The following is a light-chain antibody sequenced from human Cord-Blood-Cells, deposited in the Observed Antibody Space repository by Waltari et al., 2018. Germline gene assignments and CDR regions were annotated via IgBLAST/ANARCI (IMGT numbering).Light chain of an antibody. CDR2: EAS. CDR3: PRYDNLPLP. V-gene: IGKV1-33*01. Sequence: DMQMTQSPSSLSASVGDRVTITCQASQDIRNYLNWYQQKPGKAPKLLIYEASNLETGLASRVGGCRSWTDFTLTLSSLQTEDITTYYCPRYDNLPLPVGGRTTVEL. J-gene: IGKJ4*01. CDR1: QDIRNY.